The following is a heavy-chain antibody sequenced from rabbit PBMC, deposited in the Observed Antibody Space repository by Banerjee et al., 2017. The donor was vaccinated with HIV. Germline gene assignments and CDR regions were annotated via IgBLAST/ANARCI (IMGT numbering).Heavy chain of an antibody. V-gene: IGHV1S45*01. D-gene: IGHD6-1*01. CDR2: IYTGSSGST. CDR3: ARDKAYGYVGYGYDL. CDR1: GFTLNTYW. Sequence: QEQLEESGGDLVKPEGSLTLTCTASGFTLNTYWICWVRQAPGKGLEWIACIYTGSSGSTYYASWAKGRFTISKTSSTTVTLQMTSLTAADTATYFCARDKAYGYVGYGYDLWGQGTLVTVS. J-gene: IGHJ4*01.